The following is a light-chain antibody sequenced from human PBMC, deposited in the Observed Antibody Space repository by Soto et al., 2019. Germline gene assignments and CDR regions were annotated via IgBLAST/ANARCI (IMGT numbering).Light chain of an antibody. J-gene: IGLJ1*01. CDR2: DDS. CDR3: QVSDISRGQYV. V-gene: IGLV3-21*02. CDR1: SIGGKS. Sequence: SYELIQPPSVSVAPGQTAKITCERNSIGGKSVHWYQQKAGQAPGLVVYDDSDRPSGIPERFSGCASGNTATLTISRVEAGDEADYYCQVSDISRGQYVFGTGTKVTVL.